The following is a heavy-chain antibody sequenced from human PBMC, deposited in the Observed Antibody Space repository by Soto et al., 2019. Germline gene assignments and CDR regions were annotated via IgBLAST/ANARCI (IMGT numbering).Heavy chain of an antibody. D-gene: IGHD4-17*01. V-gene: IGHV3-7*03. J-gene: IGHJ3*02. CDR3: ARDRTTVVTPDAFDI. CDR1: GFTFSSYW. CDR2: IKQDGSEK. Sequence: VGSVRLSCAASGFTFSSYWMSWVRQAPGKGLEWVANIKQDGSEKYYVDSVKGRFTISRDNAKNSLYLQMNSLRAEDTAVYYCARDRTTVVTPDAFDIWGQGTMVTVSS.